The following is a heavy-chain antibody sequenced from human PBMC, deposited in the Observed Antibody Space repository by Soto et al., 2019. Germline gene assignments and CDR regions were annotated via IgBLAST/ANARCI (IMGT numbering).Heavy chain of an antibody. CDR1: GFTFSSYW. V-gene: IGHV3-74*01. CDR3: ARPLGPFGELYPSRY. J-gene: IGHJ4*02. CDR2: INSDGSST. Sequence: GGSLRLSCAASGFTFSSYWMHWVRQAPGKGLVWVSRINSDGSSTSYADSVKGRFTISRDNAKNTLYLQMNSLRAEDTAVYYCARPLGPFGELYPSRYWGQGTLVTVSS. D-gene: IGHD3-10*01.